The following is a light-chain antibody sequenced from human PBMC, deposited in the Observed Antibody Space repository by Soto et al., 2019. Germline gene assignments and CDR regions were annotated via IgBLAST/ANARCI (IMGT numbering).Light chain of an antibody. CDR3: SSYTTSTTLYV. Sequence: QSVLTQPASVSGSPGQSITISCTGTSSDVGSYNYVSWYQQHPGKAPKLMIYEVSDRPSGISSRFSGYKSGNTASLTISGLQTEDEADYYCSSYTTSTTLYVFGTGTKVTVL. CDR2: EVS. V-gene: IGLV2-14*01. J-gene: IGLJ1*01. CDR1: SSDVGSYNY.